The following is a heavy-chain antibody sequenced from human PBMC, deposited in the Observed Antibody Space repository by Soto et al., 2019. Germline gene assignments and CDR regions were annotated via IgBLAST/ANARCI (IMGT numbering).Heavy chain of an antibody. CDR3: ARQARPFWSGYYANLYFDY. CDR1: GGSISSSSYY. J-gene: IGHJ4*02. D-gene: IGHD3-3*01. Sequence: SETLSLTCTVSGGSISSSSYYWGWIRQPPGKGLEWIGSIYYSGSTYYNPSLKSRVTISVDTSKNQFSLKLSSVTAADTAVYYCARQARPFWSGYYANLYFDYWGQGTLVTVSS. CDR2: IYYSGST. V-gene: IGHV4-39*01.